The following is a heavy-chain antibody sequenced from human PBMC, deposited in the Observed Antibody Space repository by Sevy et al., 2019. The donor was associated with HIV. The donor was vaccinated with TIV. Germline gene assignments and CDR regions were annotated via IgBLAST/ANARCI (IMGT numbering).Heavy chain of an antibody. CDR1: GFTFSSYA. CDR3: ARVPDYSGSYSGLDY. V-gene: IGHV3-30-3*01. CDR2: ISYDGSNK. J-gene: IGHJ4*02. Sequence: GGSLRLSCAASGFTFSSYAMHWVRQAPGKGLEWVAVISYDGSNKYYADSVKGRFTISRDNSKNTLYLQMNSLRAEDTAVYYCARVPDYSGSYSGLDYWGQGTLVTVSS. D-gene: IGHD1-26*01.